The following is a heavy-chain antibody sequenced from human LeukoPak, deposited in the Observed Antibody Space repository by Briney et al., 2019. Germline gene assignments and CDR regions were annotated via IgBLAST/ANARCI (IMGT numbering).Heavy chain of an antibody. J-gene: IGHJ6*03. CDR1: GYTFTGYY. D-gene: IGHD5-12*01. Sequence: GASVKVSCKASGYTFTGYYMHWVRQAPGQGLEWMGWINPNSGGTNYAQKFQGRVTRTRDTSISTAYVELSRLRSDDTAVYYWARRGTGGYGYYYYMDVWGKGTTVTISS. CDR3: ARRGTGGYGYYYYMDV. CDR2: INPNSGGT. V-gene: IGHV1-2*02.